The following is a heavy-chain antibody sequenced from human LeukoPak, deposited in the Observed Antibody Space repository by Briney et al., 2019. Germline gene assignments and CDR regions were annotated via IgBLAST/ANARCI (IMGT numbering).Heavy chain of an antibody. V-gene: IGHV4-39*01. D-gene: IGHD6-13*01. J-gene: IGHJ4*02. CDR3: ARHGSAAAGHGYFDY. CDR1: VGSISSSSYY. Sequence: SETLSLTCTVSVGSISSSSYYWDWIRQPPGEGLEWIGSIYYSGGTYYNPSPKSRVTISVDTSKNQFSLDLTSVTAADTAVYYCARHGSAAAGHGYFDYWGQGTLVTVSS. CDR2: IYYSGGT.